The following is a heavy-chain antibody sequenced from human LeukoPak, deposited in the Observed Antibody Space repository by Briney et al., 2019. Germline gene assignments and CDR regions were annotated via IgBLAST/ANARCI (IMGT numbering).Heavy chain of an antibody. CDR1: GFTFSNYE. Sequence: GGSLRLSCAAPGFTFSNYEMHWVRQAPGKGLEWVSYISSSGSDIYYADSVKGRFTISRDNAKNSLYLHMNSLRAEDTAVYYCAKDQQNYGSGNDYWGQGTLVTVSS. CDR3: AKDQQNYGSGNDY. D-gene: IGHD3-10*01. CDR2: ISSSGSDI. V-gene: IGHV3-48*03. J-gene: IGHJ4*02.